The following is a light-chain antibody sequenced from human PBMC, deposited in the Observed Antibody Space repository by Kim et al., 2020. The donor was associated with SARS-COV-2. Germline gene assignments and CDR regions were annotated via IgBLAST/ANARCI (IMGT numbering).Light chain of an antibody. J-gene: IGKJ1*01. CDR3: QQYGQSWT. Sequence: VLTQSPGTLSLSPGERATLSCRASQSVGSNWLAWFQQKPGQAPRLLIYDASIRATGIPDRFSGSGSGTDFTLTISRLEPEDFAVYHCQQYGQSWTFGQGTKVDIK. V-gene: IGKV3-20*01. CDR2: DAS. CDR1: QSVGSNW.